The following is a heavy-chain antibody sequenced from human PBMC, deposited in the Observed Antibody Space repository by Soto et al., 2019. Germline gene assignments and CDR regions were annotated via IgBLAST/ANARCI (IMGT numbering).Heavy chain of an antibody. CDR3: ARDPWAADY. CDR2: IYSGGST. D-gene: IGHD3-16*01. Sequence: EVQLVESGGGLVQPGGSLRLSCAASGFTVSTKYMSWVRQAPGKGLEWVSVIYSGGSTFYADSVRGRFTISSDNSKNTVKLQMNSLRAEATAVYYCARDPWAADYWGQGTLVTVSS. CDR1: GFTVSTKY. V-gene: IGHV3-66*01. J-gene: IGHJ4*02.